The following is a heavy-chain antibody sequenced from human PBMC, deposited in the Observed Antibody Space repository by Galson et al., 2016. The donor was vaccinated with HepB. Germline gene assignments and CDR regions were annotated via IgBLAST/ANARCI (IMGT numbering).Heavy chain of an antibody. D-gene: IGHD3-10*01. CDR1: GFNFNPAW. CDR2: IQSLTSGGTT. V-gene: IGHV3-15*01. Sequence: SLRLSCATSGFNFNPAWLSWVRQAPGKGPEWVARIQSLTSGGTTDYAAPVKGRFTISRDDSQSTVYLQMDRLKSEDTGLYYCTSDVAAVGVGEFDYWGQGVLVTVSS. J-gene: IGHJ4*02. CDR3: TSDVAAVGVGEFDY.